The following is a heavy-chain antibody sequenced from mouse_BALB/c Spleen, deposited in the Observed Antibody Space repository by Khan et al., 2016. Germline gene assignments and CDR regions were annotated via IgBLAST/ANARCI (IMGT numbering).Heavy chain of an antibody. D-gene: IGHD1-1*01. Sequence: EVELVESGGGLVKPGGSLKLSCAASGFTFSSYAMSWVRQSPEKRLEWVAEISSGGSYTYYPDTVKGRFTISRDNAKNTQYLEMISLRSEDTAMYYCARYRGYGSPFAYWGQGTLVTVSA. V-gene: IGHV5-9-4*01. CDR3: ARYRGYGSPFAY. J-gene: IGHJ3*01. CDR2: ISSGGSYT. CDR1: GFTFSSYA.